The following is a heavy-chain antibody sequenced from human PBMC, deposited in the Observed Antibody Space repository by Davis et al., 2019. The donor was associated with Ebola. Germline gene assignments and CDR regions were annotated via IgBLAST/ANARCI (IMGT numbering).Heavy chain of an antibody. CDR2: ISYDGSNK. CDR3: ARDPTTSPWYYYGMDV. J-gene: IGHJ6*02. V-gene: IGHV3-30*03. CDR1: GFTFSSYG. Sequence: GESLKISCAASGFTFSSYGMHWVRQAPGKGLEWVAVISYDGSNKYYADSVKGRFTISRDNSKNTLYLQMNSLRAEDTAVYYCARDPTTSPWYYYGMDVWGQGTTVTVSS. D-gene: IGHD4-17*01.